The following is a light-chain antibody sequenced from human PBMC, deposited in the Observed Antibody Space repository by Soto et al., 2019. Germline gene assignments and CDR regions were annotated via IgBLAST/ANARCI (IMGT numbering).Light chain of an antibody. CDR2: GNS. J-gene: IGLJ1*01. CDR3: QSYASSLSGYV. V-gene: IGLV1-40*01. CDR1: SSNIGAGYD. Sequence: QSVLTQPPSVSGAPGQRVTISCTGSSSNIGAGYDVHWYQQLPGTAPKLLIYGNSNRPSGVPDRFSGSKSGTSDSLAITGLQAEDEADYYCQSYASSLSGYVFGTGTKLTVL.